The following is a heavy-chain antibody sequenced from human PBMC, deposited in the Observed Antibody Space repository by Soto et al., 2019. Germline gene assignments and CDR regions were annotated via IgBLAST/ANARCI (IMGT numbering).Heavy chain of an antibody. CDR2: IYHSGST. CDR3: ARGSVNYYDSSGYYYYGMDV. CDR1: VGSISSGGYS. J-gene: IGHJ6*02. D-gene: IGHD3-22*01. Sequence: SETLSLTFAVSVGSISSGGYSWSWIRQPPGKGLEWIGYIYHSGSTYYNPSLNSRVTISVARSKNQFSLKLSSVTAADTAVYYCARGSVNYYDSSGYYYYGMDVWGQGTTVTVSS. V-gene: IGHV4-30-2*01.